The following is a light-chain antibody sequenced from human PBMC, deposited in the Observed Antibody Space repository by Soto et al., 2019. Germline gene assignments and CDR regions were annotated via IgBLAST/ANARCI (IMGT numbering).Light chain of an antibody. J-gene: IGLJ1*01. V-gene: IGLV3-25*02. CDR1: ALPKQY. CDR3: QSADSSGTYYV. Sequence: SYELTQPPSVSVSPGQTARITCSGDALPKQYAYWYQQKPGQAPVLVINKDSERPSGIPERFSGSSSGTTVTLTISGVQAEDEADYYCQSADSSGTYYVFGTGTKV. CDR2: KDS.